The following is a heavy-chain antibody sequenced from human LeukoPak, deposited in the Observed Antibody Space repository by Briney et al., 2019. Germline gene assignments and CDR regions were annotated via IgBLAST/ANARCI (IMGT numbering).Heavy chain of an antibody. CDR1: GYSISSGYY. Sequence: SETLSLTCAVSGYSISSGYYWGWIRQPPGQGLEWIGSIYHSGSTYYNPSLKSRVTISVDTSKNQFSLKLSSVTAADTAVYYCARSSAIPFDYWGQGTLVTVSS. V-gene: IGHV4-38-2*01. CDR2: IYHSGST. J-gene: IGHJ4*02. D-gene: IGHD2-21*01. CDR3: ARSSAIPFDY.